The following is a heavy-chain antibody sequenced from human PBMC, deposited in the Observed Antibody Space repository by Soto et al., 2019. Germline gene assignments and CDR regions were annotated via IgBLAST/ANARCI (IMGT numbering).Heavy chain of an antibody. CDR2: IIPIFGIG. CDR1: GGTFNRYA. D-gene: IGHD3-3*01. CDR3: ARSAITLFGVVSIPPHYYSEMDV. V-gene: IGHV1-69*01. Sequence: QVQLVQSGAEVKKPGSSVKVSCKASGGTFNRYAISWVRQAPGQGLEWMGGIIPIFGIGNDAQRCQGRVTITADESTGTEYMELSSLRSEDTGVYYCARSAITLFGVVSIPPHYYSEMDVWGQGTTVTVSS. J-gene: IGHJ6*02.